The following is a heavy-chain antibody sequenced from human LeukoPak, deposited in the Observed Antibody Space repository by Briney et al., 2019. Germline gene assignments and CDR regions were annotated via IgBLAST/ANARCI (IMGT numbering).Heavy chain of an antibody. CDR1: AFTFTSYA. D-gene: IGHD3-22*01. V-gene: IGHV3-23*01. Sequence: GGSLRLSCAASAFTFTSYAMSWVRQAPGKGLEWASAISGNGGATYYADSVEGRFTISRDNSKNTLHLQMNSLRAEDTALYYCAKATTAIVVDNFFDYWGRGTLVSVSS. J-gene: IGHJ4*02. CDR2: ISGNGGAT. CDR3: AKATTAIVVDNFFDY.